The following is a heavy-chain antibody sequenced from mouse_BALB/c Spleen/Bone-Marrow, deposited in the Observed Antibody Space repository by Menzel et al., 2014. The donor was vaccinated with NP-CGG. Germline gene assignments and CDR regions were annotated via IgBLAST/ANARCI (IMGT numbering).Heavy chain of an antibody. CDR1: GFNIKDTY. CDR3: ARSLYDGYFSWFAY. V-gene: IGHV14-3*02. J-gene: IGHJ3*01. D-gene: IGHD2-3*01. CDR2: IDPANGNT. Sequence: VQLKQSGAELVKPGASVKLSCTASGFNIKDTYMHWVKQRPEQGLEWIGRIDPANGNTKYDPKFQGKATITADTSSNKAYLQLSSLTSEDTAAYYCARSLYDGYFSWFAYWGQGTLVTVSA.